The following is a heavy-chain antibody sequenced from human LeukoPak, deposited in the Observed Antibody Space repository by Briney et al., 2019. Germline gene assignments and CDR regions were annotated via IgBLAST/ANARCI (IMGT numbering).Heavy chain of an antibody. D-gene: IGHD3-10*01. V-gene: IGHV1-18*01. Sequence: ASVKVSCKAYGYTFTSYGISWVRQAPGQGLEWTGWISAYNGNTNYAQKLQGRVTMTTDTSTSTAYMELRSLRSDDTAVYYCARGAMLWFGELLLDWFDPWGQGTLVTVSS. J-gene: IGHJ5*02. CDR1: GYTFTSYG. CDR2: ISAYNGNT. CDR3: ARGAMLWFGELLLDWFDP.